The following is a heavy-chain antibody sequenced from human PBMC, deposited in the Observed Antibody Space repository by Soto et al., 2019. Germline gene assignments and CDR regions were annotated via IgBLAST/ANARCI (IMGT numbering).Heavy chain of an antibody. D-gene: IGHD2-21*01. J-gene: IGHJ4*02. CDR1: GFTFSDHY. CDR2: IRNKANSYTT. CDR3: TRAGILPTPYYFDY. V-gene: IGHV3-72*01. Sequence: EVHLVESGGGLVQPEGSLRLSCAASGFTFSDHYMDWVRQAPGKGLEWVGRIRNKANSYTTEYAASVKGRFTISRDDSRNSLYLQMNSLKTEGTAMYYCTRAGILPTPYYFDYWGQGTLVTVSS.